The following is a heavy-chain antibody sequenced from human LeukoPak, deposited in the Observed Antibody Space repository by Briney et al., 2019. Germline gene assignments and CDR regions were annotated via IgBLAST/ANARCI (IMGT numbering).Heavy chain of an antibody. D-gene: IGHD1-26*01. CDR2: ISYDGSNK. CDR3: AKGREGFDY. V-gene: IGHV3-30*18. J-gene: IGHJ4*02. CDR1: GFTFSDYY. Sequence: GGSLRLSCAASGFTFSDYYMSWIRQAPGKGLEWVAVISYDGSNKYYADSVKGRFTISRDNSKNTLYLQMNSLRAEDTAVYYCAKGREGFDYWGQGTLVTVSS.